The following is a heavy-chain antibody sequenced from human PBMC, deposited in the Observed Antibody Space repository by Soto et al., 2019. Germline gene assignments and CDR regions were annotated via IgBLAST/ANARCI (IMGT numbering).Heavy chain of an antibody. CDR2: ISAYNGNT. V-gene: IGHV1-18*01. Sequence: QVQLVQSGAEVKKPGASVKVSCKASGYTFTSYGISWVRQAPGQGLEWMGWISAYNGNTKYAQKLQXRXTLXTDTSTSTADMELRSLRSDDTAVYYCAREPNYFDYWGQGTLVTVSS. CDR3: AREPNYFDY. CDR1: GYTFTSYG. J-gene: IGHJ4*02.